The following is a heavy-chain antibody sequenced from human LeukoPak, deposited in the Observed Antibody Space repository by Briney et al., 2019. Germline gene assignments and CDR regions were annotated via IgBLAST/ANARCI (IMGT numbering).Heavy chain of an antibody. Sequence: GGSLRLSCAASGFTFSSYEMNWVRQAPGKGLEWVSYISSSGSTIYYADSVKGRFTISRDNAKNSLYLQMNSLRAEDTAVYYCARDGLYYDILTGYSHGAFDIWGQGTMVTVSS. CDR3: ARDGLYYDILTGYSHGAFDI. V-gene: IGHV3-48*03. CDR2: ISSSGSTI. D-gene: IGHD3-9*01. J-gene: IGHJ3*02. CDR1: GFTFSSYE.